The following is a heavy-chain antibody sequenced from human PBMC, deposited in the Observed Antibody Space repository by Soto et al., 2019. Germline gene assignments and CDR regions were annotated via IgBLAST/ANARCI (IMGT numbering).Heavy chain of an antibody. J-gene: IGHJ4*02. CDR3: ARSISVAMDF. Sequence: QLQLQESGPGLVKPSETLSLTCTVSGGSISSSSYHWGWIRQPPGKGLEWIGSIYYSGTTYYNPSLKSRVTIPVDTSKNQFSLSLSSVTAADTAVYYCARSISVAMDFWGKGTLVTVSS. V-gene: IGHV4-39*01. D-gene: IGHD6-19*01. CDR2: IYYSGTT. CDR1: GGSISSSSYH.